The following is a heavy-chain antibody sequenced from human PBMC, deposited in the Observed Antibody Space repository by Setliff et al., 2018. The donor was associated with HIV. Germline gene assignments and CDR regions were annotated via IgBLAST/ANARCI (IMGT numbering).Heavy chain of an antibody. D-gene: IGHD3-16*02. J-gene: IGHJ3*02. CDR1: GGSSSSSSFY. CDR3: ARHKDSDYVWGSYRPDGFDI. CDR2: IYRSGST. Sequence: KTSETLSLTCTVSGGSSSSSSFYWGWIRQPPGKGLEWIGNIYRSGSTYYNPSLRSRVTISVDTSKNQFYLNLNSVTDADTALYYCARHKDSDYVWGSYRPDGFDIWGQGTTVTVS. V-gene: IGHV4-39*01.